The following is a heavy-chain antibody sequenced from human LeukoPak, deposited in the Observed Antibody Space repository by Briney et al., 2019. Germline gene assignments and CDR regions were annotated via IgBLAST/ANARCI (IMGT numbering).Heavy chain of an antibody. D-gene: IGHD6-19*01. J-gene: IGHJ6*02. CDR3: ARGYSSGWYPYYYGMDV. Sequence: SVKVSCKASGGTFSSYAISWVRQAPGQGLEWMGGIIPIFGTANYAQKFQGRVTITADESTSTAYMELSSPRSEDTAVYYCARGYSSGWYPYYYGMDVWGQGTTVTVSS. CDR2: IIPIFGTA. CDR1: GGTFSSYA. V-gene: IGHV1-69*13.